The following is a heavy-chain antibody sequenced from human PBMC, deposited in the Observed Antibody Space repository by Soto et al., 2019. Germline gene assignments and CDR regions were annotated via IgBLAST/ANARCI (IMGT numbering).Heavy chain of an antibody. Sequence: GGSLRLSCAASGFTFSSYAMHWVRQAPGKGLEWVAVISYDGSNKYYADSVKGRFTISRDNSKNTLYLQMNSLRAEDTAVYYCARSSGYSYGYSSEYFQHWGQGTLVTVS. CDR3: ARSSGYSYGYSSEYFQH. J-gene: IGHJ1*01. CDR1: GFTFSSYA. V-gene: IGHV3-30-3*01. D-gene: IGHD5-18*01. CDR2: ISYDGSNK.